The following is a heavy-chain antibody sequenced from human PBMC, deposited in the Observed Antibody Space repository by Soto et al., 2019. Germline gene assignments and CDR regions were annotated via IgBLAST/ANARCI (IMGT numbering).Heavy chain of an antibody. D-gene: IGHD3-22*01. V-gene: IGHV2-70*01. CDR2: IDWDDDK. J-gene: IGHJ6*02. Sequence: ESGPTLVNPTQTLTLTCTFSGFSLSTSGMCVSWIRQPPGKALEWLALIDWDDDKYYSTSLKTRLTISKDTSKNQVVLTMTNMDPVDTATYYCARIQRSGRSGFNGMDVWGQGTTVTVSS. CDR1: GFSLSTSGMC. CDR3: ARIQRSGRSGFNGMDV.